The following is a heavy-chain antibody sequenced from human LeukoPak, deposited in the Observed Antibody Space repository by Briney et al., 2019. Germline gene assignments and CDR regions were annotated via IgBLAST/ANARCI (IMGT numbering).Heavy chain of an antibody. CDR1: GYTFTGYY. Sequence: ASVKVSCKASGYTFTGYYMHWVRQAPGQGLEWMGWINPNSGGTNYAQKFQGRVTMTRDTSISTAYMELSRLRSDDTAVYYCARDLAYYYDSSGYILFDYWGQGTLDTVSP. V-gene: IGHV1-2*02. D-gene: IGHD3-22*01. CDR2: INPNSGGT. J-gene: IGHJ4*02. CDR3: ARDLAYYYDSSGYILFDY.